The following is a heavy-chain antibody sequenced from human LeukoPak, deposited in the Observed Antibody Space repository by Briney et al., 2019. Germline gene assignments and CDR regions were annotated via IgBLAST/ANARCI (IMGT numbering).Heavy chain of an antibody. Sequence: SEPLSLTCTVSGGSISSSSYYWGWIRQPPGKGLEWIGSIYYSGSTYYNPSLKSRVTISVDTSKNQFSLKLSSVTAADTAVYYCARGAGRRRRDFDYWGQGTLVTVSS. D-gene: IGHD1-26*01. CDR3: ARGAGRRRRDFDY. CDR2: IYYSGST. CDR1: GGSISSSSYY. J-gene: IGHJ4*02. V-gene: IGHV4-39*07.